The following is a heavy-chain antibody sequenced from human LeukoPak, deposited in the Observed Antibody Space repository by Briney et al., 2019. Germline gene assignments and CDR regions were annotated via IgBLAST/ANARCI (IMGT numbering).Heavy chain of an antibody. CDR3: AGTSGSGTPIEY. J-gene: IGHJ4*02. CDR1: GGSISSYY. D-gene: IGHD3-10*01. Sequence: SETLSLTCTVSGGSISSYYWSWIRQPPGKGLEWIGYIYYSGSTNYNPSLKSRVTMSVDTSKNQFSLKLSSVTAADTAVYYCAGTSGSGTPIEYWGQGTLVTVSP. CDR2: IYYSGST. V-gene: IGHV4-59*01.